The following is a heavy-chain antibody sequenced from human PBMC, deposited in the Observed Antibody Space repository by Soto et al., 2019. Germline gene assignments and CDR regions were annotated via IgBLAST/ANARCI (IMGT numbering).Heavy chain of an antibody. Sequence: ESGGGLVQPGGSLRLSCAASGFTFSNYAMSWVRQAPGKGLEWVSGISGSGDSTNYADSVKGRFTISRDKSKKTLYLQMNSLRAEDTALYYCAKEGWQSWGQGTMVTVSS. V-gene: IGHV3-23*01. D-gene: IGHD2-15*01. CDR3: AKEGWQS. CDR2: ISGSGDST. CDR1: GFTFSNYA. J-gene: IGHJ3*01.